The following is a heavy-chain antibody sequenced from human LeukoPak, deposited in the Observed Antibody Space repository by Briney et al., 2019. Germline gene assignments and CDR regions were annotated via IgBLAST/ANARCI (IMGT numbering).Heavy chain of an antibody. CDR2: IYSGGST. J-gene: IGHJ4*02. D-gene: IGHD5-12*01. V-gene: IGHV3-53*01. Sequence: GGSLRLSCAASGFTVSSNYMSWVRQAPGKGLEWVSVIYSGGSTYYADSVKGRFTISRGNSKNTLYLQMNSLRAEDTAVYYCARAGVATITLGYWGQGTLVTVSS. CDR1: GFTVSSNY. CDR3: ARAGVATITLGY.